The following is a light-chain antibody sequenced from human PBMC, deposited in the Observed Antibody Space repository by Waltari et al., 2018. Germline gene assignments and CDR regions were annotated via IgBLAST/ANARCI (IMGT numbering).Light chain of an antibody. CDR1: SSHAGGYNY. J-gene: IGLJ2*01. V-gene: IGLV2-14*03. Sequence: QSALTQPASVSGSPGQSLTISCTGTSSHAGGYNYVSWYQQHPGKAPKLMIYDVSDRPSGVSSRFSGSKYGNTASLIISGLQAEDEADYYCSSYTGSSTLVVFGGGTKLTVL. CDR3: SSYTGSSTLVV. CDR2: DVS.